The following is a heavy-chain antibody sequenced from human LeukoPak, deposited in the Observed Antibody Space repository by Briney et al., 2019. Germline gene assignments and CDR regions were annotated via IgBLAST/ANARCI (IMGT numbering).Heavy chain of an antibody. V-gene: IGHV4-4*07. J-gene: IGHJ5*02. Sequence: PSETLSLTCTVSGGSISSYYWSWIRQPAGKGLEWIGRIYTSGSTNYNPSLKSRVTMSVDTSKNQFSLKLSSVTAADTAVYYCARSSGWLSPNWFDPWGQGTLVTVSS. D-gene: IGHD3-22*01. CDR3: ARSSGWLSPNWFDP. CDR2: IYTSGST. CDR1: GGSISSYY.